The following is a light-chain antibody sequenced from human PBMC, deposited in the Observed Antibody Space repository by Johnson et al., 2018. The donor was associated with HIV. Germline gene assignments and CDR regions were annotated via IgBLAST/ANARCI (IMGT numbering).Light chain of an antibody. CDR1: SSNIGNNY. Sequence: VLTQPPSVSAAPGQKVTISCSGRSSNIGNNYVSWYQQLPGTAPKLLIYENNKRPSGIPDRFSGSKSGTSATLGITGLQTGDEADYYCGTWDSSLSAYVFGTGTKVTVL. CDR3: GTWDSSLSAYV. J-gene: IGLJ1*01. CDR2: ENN. V-gene: IGLV1-51*02.